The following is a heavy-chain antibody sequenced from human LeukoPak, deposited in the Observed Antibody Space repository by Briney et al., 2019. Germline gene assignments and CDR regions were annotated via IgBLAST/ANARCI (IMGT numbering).Heavy chain of an antibody. CDR1: GFTFSSYW. Sequence: PGGSLRLSCAASGFTFSSYWMHWVRHAPGKGLVWVSRINTDGSSTSYADSVKGRFTISRDDAKNTLYLQMNSLRAEDTAVYYCAKYHKDWLPPVFDYWGQGTLVTVSS. J-gene: IGHJ4*02. V-gene: IGHV3-74*01. D-gene: IGHD3-9*01. CDR2: INTDGSST. CDR3: AKYHKDWLPPVFDY.